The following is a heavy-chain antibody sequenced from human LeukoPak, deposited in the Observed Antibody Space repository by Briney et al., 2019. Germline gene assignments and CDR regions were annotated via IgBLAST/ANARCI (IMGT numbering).Heavy chain of an antibody. V-gene: IGHV1-69*13. D-gene: IGHD2-2*01. J-gene: IGHJ4*02. CDR3: ARRGPYCSSTSCYQLDY. CDR2: IIPIFGTA. CDR1: GGTFSSYA. Sequence: PWASVKVSCKASGGTFSSYAISWVRQAPGQGLEWMGGIIPIFGTANYAQKFQGRVTITADESTSTAYMELSSLRSEDTAVYYCARRGPYCSSTSCYQLDYWGQGTLVTVSS.